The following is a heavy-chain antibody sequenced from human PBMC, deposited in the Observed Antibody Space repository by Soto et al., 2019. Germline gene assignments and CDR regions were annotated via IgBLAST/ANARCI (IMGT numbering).Heavy chain of an antibody. Sequence: ASVKVSCKASGYRFTSTYMHWVRQAPGQGLEWMGVIDPNGGRRIYSEKFQGRVTLSRDTSTATDYMQLSSLRSEDTAMYYCAREDRDRETGLVPAAIDGMDVWGQGTTVTVSS. D-gene: IGHD2-2*01. V-gene: IGHV1-46*01. CDR1: GYRFTSTY. J-gene: IGHJ6*02. CDR3: AREDRDRETGLVPAAIDGMDV. CDR2: IDPNGGRR.